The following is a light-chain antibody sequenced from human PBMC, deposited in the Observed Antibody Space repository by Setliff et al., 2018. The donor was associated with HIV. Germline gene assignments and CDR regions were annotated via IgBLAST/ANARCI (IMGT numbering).Light chain of an antibody. J-gene: IGLJ2*01. CDR3: NSYTSRSTFI. CDR1: TSDIGGYNF. V-gene: IGLV2-14*03. CDR2: AVT. Sequence: QSVLAQPASLSGSPGQPITISCTGTTSDIGGYNFVSWYQQHPGKAPKLLIYAVTKRPSGVSARFSASKSGNTASLTISGLQDEDEADYYCNSYTSRSTFIFGGGTKVTVL.